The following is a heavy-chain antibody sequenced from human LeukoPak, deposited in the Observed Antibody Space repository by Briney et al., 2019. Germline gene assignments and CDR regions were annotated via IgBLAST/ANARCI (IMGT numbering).Heavy chain of an antibody. V-gene: IGHV4-59*01. CDR3: ARFRSAADHPDS. CDR1: GASITIFY. CDR2: ISHTGIT. J-gene: IGHJ4*02. Sequence: PSETLSLTCTVAGASITIFYWSWIRQPPGKGLEWIGYISHTGITNYNPSLESRVIISADTSRNQFSLKLTSMTAADTAVYYCARFRSAADHPDSWGQGTLVTVSS. D-gene: IGHD1-14*01.